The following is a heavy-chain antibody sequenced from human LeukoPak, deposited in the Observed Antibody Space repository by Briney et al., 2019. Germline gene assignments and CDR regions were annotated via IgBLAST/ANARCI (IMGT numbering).Heavy chain of an antibody. D-gene: IGHD3-22*01. J-gene: IGHJ4*02. CDR2: INHSGST. CDR1: GFTVSSNY. Sequence: GSLRLSCAASGFTVSSNYMSWIRQPPGKGLEWIGEINHSGSTNYNPSLKSRVTISVDTSKNQFSLKLSSVTAADTAVYYCARGPRITMIVVVKSFYYWGQGTLVTVSS. CDR3: ARGPRITMIVVVKSFYY. V-gene: IGHV4-34*01.